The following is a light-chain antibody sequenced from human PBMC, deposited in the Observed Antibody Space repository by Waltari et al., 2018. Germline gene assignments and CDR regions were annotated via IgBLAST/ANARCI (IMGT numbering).Light chain of an antibody. Sequence: SYELMQAPSVPVSPGQTATITCTANSLGEKKVCWYQQKPGQSPVLIIYQDTKRPSGIPERFSASHSGNTAILTISVTQSVDEADYYCQAWDSNIVVFGGGTKLTVL. CDR3: QAWDSNIVV. J-gene: IGLJ2*01. CDR1: SLGEKK. V-gene: IGLV3-1*01. CDR2: QDT.